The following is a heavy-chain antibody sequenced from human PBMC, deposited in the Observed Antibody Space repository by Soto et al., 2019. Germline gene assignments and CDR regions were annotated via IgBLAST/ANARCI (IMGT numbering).Heavy chain of an antibody. CDR3: AREGDRGYSLGY. Sequence: TLSLTCAVSGGSVSSNWWSWVRQPPGKGLEWIGEISHRGSPNYNSSLKSRVIISVDKSNNQFSLKLSSVTAADTAVYYCAREGDRGYSLGYWGQG. J-gene: IGHJ4*02. D-gene: IGHD5-18*01. CDR1: GGSVSSNW. V-gene: IGHV4-4*02. CDR2: ISHRGSP.